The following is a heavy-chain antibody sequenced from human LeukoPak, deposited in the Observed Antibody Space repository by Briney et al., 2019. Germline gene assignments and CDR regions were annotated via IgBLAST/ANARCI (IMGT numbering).Heavy chain of an antibody. CDR3: ATATCSSSAELDY. D-gene: IGHD6-6*01. J-gene: IGHJ4*02. V-gene: IGHV3-33*08. CDR2: IWYGGSNK. CDR1: GFTFSSYG. Sequence: GGSLRLSCAASGFTFSSYGMHWVRQAPGKGLEWVAVIWYGGSNKYYAASVKGRFTISRDNSKNTLYLQMNSLRAEDTAVYYCATATCSSSAELDYWGQGTLVTVSS.